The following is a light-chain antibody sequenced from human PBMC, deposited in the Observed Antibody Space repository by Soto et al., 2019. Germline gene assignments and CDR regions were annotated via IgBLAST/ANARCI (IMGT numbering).Light chain of an antibody. CDR3: QQFNTYSYT. J-gene: IGKJ2*01. CDR1: QSVRNW. V-gene: IGKV1-5*01. CDR2: DAS. Sequence: DIQMTQSPSTLSASVGDRVTITCRASQSVRNWLAWYQQKPGKAPKLLIYDASSLESGGPSRFSGSGFGTEFTLTISSLQPDDFATYYCQQFNTYSYTFGQGTRVEIK.